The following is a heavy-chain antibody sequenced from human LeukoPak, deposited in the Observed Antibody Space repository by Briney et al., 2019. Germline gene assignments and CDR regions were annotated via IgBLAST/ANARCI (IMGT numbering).Heavy chain of an antibody. J-gene: IGHJ4*02. D-gene: IGHD3-22*01. CDR3: ANPDSSGFYFSMRFDF. Sequence: GGSLRLSCKASGLSFSDFAMTWVRHAPGKGLEWVSTMSGRGDSTYYADSVKGRFTVSRDNSDNTLYLHMNSLRAEDTAVYFCANPDSSGFYFSMRFDFWGQGTLVTVSS. CDR1: GLSFSDFA. CDR2: MSGRGDST. V-gene: IGHV3-23*01.